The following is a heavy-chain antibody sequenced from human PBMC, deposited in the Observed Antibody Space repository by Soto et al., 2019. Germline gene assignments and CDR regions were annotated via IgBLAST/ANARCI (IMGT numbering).Heavy chain of an antibody. CDR2: SFHSVIS. Sequence: QLQLQESGSGLVKPSQTLSLTCAVSGGSITTVGYSWSWIRQPPGKGLEWIGYSFHSVISYSNPSLTGRENMSVEGSKNRFSLRLSSLTLVYTAVYYCARRISARTYNFDYWGQGTLVTVSS. D-gene: IGHD6-6*01. V-gene: IGHV4-30-2*01. J-gene: IGHJ4*02. CDR3: ARRISARTYNFDY. CDR1: GGSITTVGYS.